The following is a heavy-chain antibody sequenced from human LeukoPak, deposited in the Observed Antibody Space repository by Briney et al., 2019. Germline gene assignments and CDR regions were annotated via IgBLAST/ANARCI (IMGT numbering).Heavy chain of an antibody. CDR1: GYTFTGYY. Sequence: ASVKVSCKASGYTFTGYYMHWVRQTPGQGPEWMGRINPNSGGTNYAQKFQGRVTMTRDTSISTAYMELSRLRSDDTAVYYCARDLKGLELRFYWGQGTLVTVSS. D-gene: IGHD1-7*01. V-gene: IGHV1-2*06. CDR3: ARDLKGLELRFY. J-gene: IGHJ4*02. CDR2: INPNSGGT.